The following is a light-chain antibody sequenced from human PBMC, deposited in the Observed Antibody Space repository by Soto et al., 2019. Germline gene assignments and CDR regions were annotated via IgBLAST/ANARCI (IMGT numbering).Light chain of an antibody. CDR1: QSVSLS. Sequence: EIVLTQSPATLSLSPGGRATLSCRASQSVSLSLAWYQQKPGQAPRLLIYDASKRASGFPARFSGSGSGTDFTLTISSLEPEDFAVYHCQERTGWPPWTFGQGTKVDIK. V-gene: IGKV3-11*01. J-gene: IGKJ1*01. CDR3: QERTGWPPWT. CDR2: DAS.